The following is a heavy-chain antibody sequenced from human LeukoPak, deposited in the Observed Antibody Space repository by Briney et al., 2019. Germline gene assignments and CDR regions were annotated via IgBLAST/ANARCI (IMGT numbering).Heavy chain of an antibody. V-gene: IGHV4-38-2*01. CDR1: GYSISSGYY. D-gene: IGHD5-24*01. CDR3: ATLMATIDY. CDR2: ISHSGST. Sequence: SESLSLTCAVSGYSISSGYYWGCIRQPPGKGVEWIGSISHSGSTYYNPSLKSRVTISVDTSKNQFSLKLSSVTAADTAVYYCATLMATIDYWGQGTLVTVSS. J-gene: IGHJ4*02.